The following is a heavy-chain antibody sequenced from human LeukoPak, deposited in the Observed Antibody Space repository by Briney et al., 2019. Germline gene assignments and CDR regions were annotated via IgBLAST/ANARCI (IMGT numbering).Heavy chain of an antibody. V-gene: IGHV4-34*01. J-gene: IGHJ4*02. CDR2: INHSGST. CDR1: GGSFNGYY. Sequence: PSETLSLTCAVYGGSFNGYYWGWIRQPPGKGLEWIGEINHSGSTNYNPSLKSRVTISVDTSKNQFSLKMSSVTAADTAVYYCVREPLNWGQGTLVTVSS. CDR3: VREPLN.